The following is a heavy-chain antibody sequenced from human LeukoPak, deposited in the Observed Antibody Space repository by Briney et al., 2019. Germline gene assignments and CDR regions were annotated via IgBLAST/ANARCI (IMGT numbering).Heavy chain of an antibody. V-gene: IGHV3-13*01. CDR3: ARALRYDSSGPTDAFDI. Sequence: GGSLRLSCAASGFTFSSYDMHWVRQATGKGLEWVSAIGTAGDTYYPGSVKGRFTISRENAKNSLYLQINSLRAGDTAVYYCARALRYDSSGPTDAFDIWGQGTMVTVSS. CDR1: GFTFSSYD. CDR2: IGTAGDT. J-gene: IGHJ3*02. D-gene: IGHD3-22*01.